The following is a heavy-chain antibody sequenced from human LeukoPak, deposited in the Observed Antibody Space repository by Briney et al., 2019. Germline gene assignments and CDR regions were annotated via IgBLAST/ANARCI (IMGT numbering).Heavy chain of an antibody. D-gene: IGHD6-6*01. CDR1: GFTFTNYG. Sequence: PGGSLRLSCAASGFTFTNYGMHWVRQAPGKGLEWVAVISYDGSNKYYADSVKGRFTISRDNSKNTLSLQMNSLRPEDTAVYYCASSSSSSSYSPGDYWGQGTPVTVSS. J-gene: IGHJ4*02. CDR2: ISYDGSNK. V-gene: IGHV3-30*03. CDR3: ASSSSSSSYSPGDY.